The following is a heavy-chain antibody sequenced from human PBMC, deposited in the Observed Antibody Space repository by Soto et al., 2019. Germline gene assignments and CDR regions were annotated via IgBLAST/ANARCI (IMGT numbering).Heavy chain of an antibody. CDR1: GFTFSNAW. CDR2: IKGEADGGTT. J-gene: IGHJ4*02. CDR3: TTGLSNGYYNFDY. D-gene: IGHD3-22*01. V-gene: IGHV3-15*01. Sequence: GGSLRLSCAASGFTFSNAWLSWVRQAPGKGLEWVGRIKGEADGGTTDYAAPVKGRITISRDHSKDTLYLQMNSLKTEDTAVYYCTTGLSNGYYNFDYWGQGTPVTVSS.